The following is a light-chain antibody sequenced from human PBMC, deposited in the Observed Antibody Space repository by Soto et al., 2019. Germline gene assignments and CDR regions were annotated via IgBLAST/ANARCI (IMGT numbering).Light chain of an antibody. V-gene: IGLV2-14*01. Sequence: QSALTQPASVSGSPGQSITISCTRTSSDVGGYNYVSWYQQHPGKVPRLMIYEVSNRPSGLSNRFSGSKSDNTASLTISWLQAEDEADYYCSSYTSSNTGVFGGGTKLTVL. CDR2: EVS. J-gene: IGLJ3*02. CDR1: SSDVGGYNY. CDR3: SSYTSSNTGV.